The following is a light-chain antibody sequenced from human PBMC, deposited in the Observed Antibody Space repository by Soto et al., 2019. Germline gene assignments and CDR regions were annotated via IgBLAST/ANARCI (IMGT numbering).Light chain of an antibody. CDR3: SSYTSSITRV. CDR1: SSDIGGYNY. CDR2: DVS. Sequence: QSVLTQPASVSGSPGQPITISCTGTSSDIGGYNYVSWYQQHPGKAPKLMIYDVSNRPSGVSNRFSGSKSGNTASLTISGLQAEDEADYYCSSYTSSITRVFGGGTKLTVL. J-gene: IGLJ2*01. V-gene: IGLV2-14*01.